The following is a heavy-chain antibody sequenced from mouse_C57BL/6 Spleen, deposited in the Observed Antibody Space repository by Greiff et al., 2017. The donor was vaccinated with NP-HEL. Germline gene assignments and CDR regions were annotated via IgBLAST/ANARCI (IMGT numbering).Heavy chain of an antibody. CDR3: TTSNYGGFAY. CDR1: GFNIKDDY. D-gene: IGHD1-1*01. CDR2: IDPENGDT. V-gene: IGHV14-4*01. Sequence: EVQLQQSGAELVRPGASVKLSCTASGFNIKDDYMHWVKQRPEQGLEWIGWIDPENGDTEYASKFQGKATITADTSSNTAYLQLSILTSEDTAVYYCTTSNYGGFAYWGQGTLVTVSA. J-gene: IGHJ3*01.